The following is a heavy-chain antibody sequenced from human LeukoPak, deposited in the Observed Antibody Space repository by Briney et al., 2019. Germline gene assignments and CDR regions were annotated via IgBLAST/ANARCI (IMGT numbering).Heavy chain of an antibody. Sequence: ASVKVSCKASGYTFTSYYMHWVRQAPGQGLEWMGWINLNNGGTNSEQNFQGRVTMTRDTSISTAYMELSRLRSDDTAVYYCLRDGSGYYSNWYFDLWGRGTLVTVSS. V-gene: IGHV1-2*02. J-gene: IGHJ2*01. CDR2: INLNNGGT. D-gene: IGHD3-22*01. CDR3: LRDGSGYYSNWYFDL. CDR1: GYTFTSYY.